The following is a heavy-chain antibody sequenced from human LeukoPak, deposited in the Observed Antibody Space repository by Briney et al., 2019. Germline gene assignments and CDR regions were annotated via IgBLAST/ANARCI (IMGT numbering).Heavy chain of an antibody. CDR1: GYTFTSYD. CDR2: MNPNSGNT. D-gene: IGHD2-15*01. CDR3: ARRGGCSGGSCPLRYWFDP. Sequence: GASVKVSCKASGYTFTSYDINWVRQATGLGLEWMGWMNPNSGNTGYAQKFQGRVTMTRNTSISTAYMELSSLRSEDTAVYYCARRGGCSGGSCPLRYWFDPWGQGTLVTVSS. J-gene: IGHJ5*02. V-gene: IGHV1-8*01.